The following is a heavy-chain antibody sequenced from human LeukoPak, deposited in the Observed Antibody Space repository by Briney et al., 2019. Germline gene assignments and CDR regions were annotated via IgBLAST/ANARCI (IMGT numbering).Heavy chain of an antibody. CDR2: ISGSGGST. D-gene: IGHD2-2*01. CDR1: GFTFSSYA. Sequence: GGSLRLSCAASGFTFSSYAMSWVRQAPGKGLEWVSAISGSGGSTYYADSVKGRSTISRDNSKNTLYLQMNSLRAEDTAVYYCAKDPSYCSSTSCYYRGPFDYWGQGTLVTVSS. V-gene: IGHV3-23*01. J-gene: IGHJ4*02. CDR3: AKDPSYCSSTSCYYRGPFDY.